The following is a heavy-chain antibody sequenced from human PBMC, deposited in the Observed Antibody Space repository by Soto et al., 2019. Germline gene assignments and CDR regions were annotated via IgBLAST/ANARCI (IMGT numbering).Heavy chain of an antibody. CDR3: AREGIAVRDWFDP. V-gene: IGHV3-7*01. D-gene: IGHD6-19*01. J-gene: IGHJ5*02. CDR1: GFTFSSYW. Sequence: PGGSLRLSCAASGFTFSSYWMSWVRQAPGKGLEWVANIKQDGSEKYYVDSVKGRFTISRDNAKNSLYLQMNSLRAEDTAVYYCAREGIAVRDWFDPWGQGTLVTVSS. CDR2: IKQDGSEK.